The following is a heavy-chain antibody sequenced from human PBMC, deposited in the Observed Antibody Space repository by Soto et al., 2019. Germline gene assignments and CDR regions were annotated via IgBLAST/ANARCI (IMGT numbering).Heavy chain of an antibody. CDR1: GGSISSYY. V-gene: IGHV4-59*01. J-gene: IGHJ4*02. CDR3: ARTLKRYYFDY. CDR2: IYYSGST. Sequence: SETLSLTCTVSGGSISSYYWSWIRQPPGKGLEWIGYIYYSGSTNYNLSLKSRVTISVDTSKNQFSLKLSSVTAADTAVYYCARTLKRYYFDYWRQGTLVTVSS.